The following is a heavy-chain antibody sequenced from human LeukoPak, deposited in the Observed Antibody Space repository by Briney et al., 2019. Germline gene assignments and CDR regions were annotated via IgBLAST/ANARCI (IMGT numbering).Heavy chain of an antibody. D-gene: IGHD3-3*01. CDR3: AREYYDFWSGYYLGYFDY. V-gene: IGHV3-7*01. J-gene: IGHJ4*02. CDR2: IKEDGSEK. Sequence: PGGSLRLSCAASGFTFNRYWMTWVRQAPGKGLEWVANIKEDGSEKHYVDSVKGRFTISRDNAKNSLYLQMNSLRAEDTAVYYCAREYYDFWSGYYLGYFDYWGQGTLVTVSS. CDR1: GFTFNRYW.